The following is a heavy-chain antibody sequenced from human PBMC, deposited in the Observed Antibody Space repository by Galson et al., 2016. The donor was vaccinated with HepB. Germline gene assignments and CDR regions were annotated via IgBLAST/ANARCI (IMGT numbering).Heavy chain of an antibody. J-gene: IGHJ6*02. Sequence: SVKVSCKASADTLKNYIVNWVRQAPGQGLEWVGGIIPMFGTVNSAQRFQGRVTISADESTRTVYLDLSRLTYEDTAVYYCARASPSRILDVWGHGTTVTVSS. CDR1: ADTLKNYI. V-gene: IGHV1-69*13. D-gene: IGHD2-15*01. CDR2: IIPMFGTV. CDR3: ARASPSRILDV.